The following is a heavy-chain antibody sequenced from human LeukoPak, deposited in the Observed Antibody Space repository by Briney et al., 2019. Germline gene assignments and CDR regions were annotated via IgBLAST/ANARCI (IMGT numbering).Heavy chain of an antibody. CDR3: ATRPGYRAFDY. J-gene: IGHJ4*02. D-gene: IGHD1-1*01. Sequence: PGGSLRLSCAASGFTVSNYGMNWVRQAAGKGLEWVSVISDSGGKTHYADSVKGRFTISRDNSKNTLYLQMNSLRLEDTAVYYCATRPGYRAFDYWGQGTLVTVSS. V-gene: IGHV3-23*01. CDR1: GFTVSNYG. CDR2: ISDSGGKT.